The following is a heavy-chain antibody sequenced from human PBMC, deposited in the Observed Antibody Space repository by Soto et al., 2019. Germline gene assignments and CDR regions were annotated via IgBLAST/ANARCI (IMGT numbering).Heavy chain of an antibody. CDR1: GGSFSCYY. CDR2: INHSGST. J-gene: IGHJ4*02. V-gene: IGHV4-34*01. CDR3: ARTGWIRGGALY. Sequence: PSETLSLTCAVYGGSFSCYYWSWIRQPPGKGLEWIGEINHSGSTNYNPSLKSRVTISVDTSKNQFSLKLSSVTAADTAVYYCARTGWIRGGALYWGQGTLVTVSS. D-gene: IGHD3-10*01.